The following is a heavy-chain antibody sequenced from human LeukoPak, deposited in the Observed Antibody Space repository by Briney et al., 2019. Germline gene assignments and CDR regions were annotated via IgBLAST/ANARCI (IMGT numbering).Heavy chain of an antibody. CDR1: GGTFSSYA. J-gene: IGHJ3*02. Sequence: GASVKVSCKASGGTFSSYAISWVRQAPGQGLEWMGGFIPIFGTANYAQKFQGRVTITADKSTSTAYMELSSLRSEDTAVYYCARVGGAAAGGGAFDIWGQGTMVTVSS. D-gene: IGHD6-13*01. CDR2: FIPIFGTA. V-gene: IGHV1-69*06. CDR3: ARVGGAAAGGGAFDI.